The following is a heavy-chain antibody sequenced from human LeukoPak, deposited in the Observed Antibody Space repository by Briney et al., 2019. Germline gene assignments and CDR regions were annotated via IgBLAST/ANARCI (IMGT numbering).Heavy chain of an antibody. V-gene: IGHV3-48*04. Sequence: QPGGSLRLSCAASGYTFIDFSVNWVRQAPGKGLEWVSYISSGSSDIYYAGSVKGRFTISRDNAKNSLYLQMNSLRAEDTAVYYCARDARGYYNWFDPWGQGTLVTVSS. CDR1: GYTFIDFS. D-gene: IGHD2-15*01. J-gene: IGHJ5*02. CDR2: ISSGSSDI. CDR3: ARDARGYYNWFDP.